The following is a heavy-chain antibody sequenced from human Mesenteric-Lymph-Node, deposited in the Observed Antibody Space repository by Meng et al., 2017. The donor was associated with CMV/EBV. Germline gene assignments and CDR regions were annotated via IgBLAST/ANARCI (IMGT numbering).Heavy chain of an antibody. Sequence: YAMAWVRQDPGRGLEWVSSIGGSGANTYYTDSVKGRFTISRDNSKNTLYLQMNSLRAGDTAVYFCAKGLASGGYYDFWSGYPYFDYWGQGTLVTVSS. CDR2: IGGSGANT. D-gene: IGHD3-3*01. J-gene: IGHJ4*02. CDR1: YA. V-gene: IGHV3-23*01. CDR3: AKGLASGGYYDFWSGYPYFDY.